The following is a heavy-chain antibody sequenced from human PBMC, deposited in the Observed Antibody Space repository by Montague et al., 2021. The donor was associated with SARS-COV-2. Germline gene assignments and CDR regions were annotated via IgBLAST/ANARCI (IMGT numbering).Heavy chain of an antibody. J-gene: IGHJ3*02. D-gene: IGHD6-13*01. Sequence: SETLSLTCTVSSGSISSYYWSWIRQPPGKGLEWIWYIYYSGSTNYNPSLKIRVTISVDTSKNQFSLKLSSVTAADTAVYYCARGAGYSSSWYLAFEIWGQGTMVTVSS. V-gene: IGHV4-59*01. CDR1: SGSISSYY. CDR2: IYYSGST. CDR3: ARGAGYSSSWYLAFEI.